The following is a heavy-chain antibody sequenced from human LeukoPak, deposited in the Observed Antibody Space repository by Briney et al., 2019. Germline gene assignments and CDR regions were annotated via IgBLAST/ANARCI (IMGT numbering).Heavy chain of an antibody. Sequence: ASVKVSCKASGYTFTGYYMHWVRQAPGPGLEWMGWINPNSGGTNYAQQFQGRVTMTRDTSISTAYMELSRLRSDDTAVYYCARGGSRTSGYFDYWGQGTLVTVSS. J-gene: IGHJ4*02. CDR1: GYTFTGYY. CDR2: INPNSGGT. CDR3: ARGGSRTSGYFDY. V-gene: IGHV1-2*02. D-gene: IGHD3-10*01.